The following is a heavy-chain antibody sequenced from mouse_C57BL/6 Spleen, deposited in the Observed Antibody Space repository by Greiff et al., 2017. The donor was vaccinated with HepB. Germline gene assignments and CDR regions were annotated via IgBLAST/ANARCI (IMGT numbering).Heavy chain of an antibody. CDR1: GYTFTSYW. Sequence: QVQLQQSGAELVKPGASVKLSCKASGYTFTSYWMQWVKQRPGQGLEWIGEIDPSDSYTNYNQKFKGKATLTVDTSSSTAYMQLSSLTSEDSAVYYCARGGDGYPAWFAYWGQGTLVTVSA. D-gene: IGHD2-3*01. CDR3: ARGGDGYPAWFAY. J-gene: IGHJ3*01. V-gene: IGHV1-50*01. CDR2: IDPSDSYT.